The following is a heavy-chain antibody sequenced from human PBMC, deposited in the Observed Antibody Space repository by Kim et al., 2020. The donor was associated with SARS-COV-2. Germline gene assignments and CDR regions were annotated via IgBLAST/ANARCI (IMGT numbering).Heavy chain of an antibody. Sequence: GGSLRLSCAASGFTFSSYAMHWVRQAPGKGLEWVAVISYDGSNKYYSDSVKGRFTISRDNSKNTLYLQINSLRAEDTAVYYCARDRAYYYDSSGLDYWGQGTLVTVSS. CDR3: ARDRAYYYDSSGLDY. D-gene: IGHD3-22*01. CDR1: GFTFSSYA. J-gene: IGHJ4*02. CDR2: ISYDGSNK. V-gene: IGHV3-30*04.